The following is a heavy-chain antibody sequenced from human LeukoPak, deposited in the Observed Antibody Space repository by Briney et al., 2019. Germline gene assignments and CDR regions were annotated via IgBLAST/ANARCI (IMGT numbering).Heavy chain of an antibody. CDR3: ARLEWVGARGWGYYSNY. D-gene: IGHD1-26*01. CDR1: GYTFTSYY. J-gene: IGHJ4*02. Sequence: ASVKVSCKASGYTFTSYYMHWVRQAPGQGLEWMGIINPSGGSTSYAQKFQGRVTMTRDMSTSTVYMELSSLRSEDTAVYYSARLEWVGARGWGYYSNYWGQGTLVTVSS. V-gene: IGHV1-46*01. CDR2: INPSGGST.